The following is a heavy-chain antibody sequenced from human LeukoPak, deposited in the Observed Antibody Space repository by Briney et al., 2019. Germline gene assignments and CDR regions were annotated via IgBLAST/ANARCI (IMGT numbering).Heavy chain of an antibody. Sequence: SETLSLTCTVSGGSISSSSYYWGWIRQPPGKGLEWIGSIYYSGSTYYNPSLKSRVTISVDTSKNQFSLKLSSVTAADTAVYYCARLLWGMAYCSSTSCYNHWGQGTLVTVSS. CDR3: ARLLWGMAYCSSTSCYNH. CDR2: IYYSGST. J-gene: IGHJ5*02. V-gene: IGHV4-39*01. D-gene: IGHD2-2*02. CDR1: GGSISSSSYY.